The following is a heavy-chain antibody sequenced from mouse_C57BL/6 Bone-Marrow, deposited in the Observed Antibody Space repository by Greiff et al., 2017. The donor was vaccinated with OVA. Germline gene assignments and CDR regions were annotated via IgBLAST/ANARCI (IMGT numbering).Heavy chain of an antibody. CDR1: GYSITSGYY. V-gene: IGHV3-6*01. J-gene: IGHJ3*01. CDR2: ISYDGSN. D-gene: IGHD4-1*01. Sequence: EVQLVESGPGLVKPSQSLSLTCSVTGYSITSGYYWHWIRQFPGNKLEWMGYISYDGSNNYNPSLKNRISITRDTSKNQFFLKLNSVTTEDTATYDCARGDWGAYWGQGTLVTVSA. CDR3: ARGDWGAY.